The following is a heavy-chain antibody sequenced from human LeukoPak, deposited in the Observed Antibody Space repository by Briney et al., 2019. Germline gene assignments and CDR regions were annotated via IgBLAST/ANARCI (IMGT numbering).Heavy chain of an antibody. CDR3: ARHPAGGIGMVPPYYFDY. J-gene: IGHJ4*02. D-gene: IGHD3-10*01. V-gene: IGHV1-69*05. CDR2: SIPIFDTT. Sequence: ASVKVSCKASGGTFSGYVISWVRQAPGQGLEWMGRSIPIFDTTNYAQKFQGRVTITTDRSTSTAYRELTSLRSEDKAVYYCARHPAGGIGMVPPYYFDYWGQGNLVTVSS. CDR1: GGTFSGYV.